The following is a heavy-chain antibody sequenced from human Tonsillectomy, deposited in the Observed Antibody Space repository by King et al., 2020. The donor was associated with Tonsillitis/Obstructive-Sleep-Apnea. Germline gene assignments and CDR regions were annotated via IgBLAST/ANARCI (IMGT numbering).Heavy chain of an antibody. CDR3: VIDMGSSPWGFEY. V-gene: IGHV3-9*01. J-gene: IGHJ4*02. Sequence: VQLVQSGGGLVQPGRSLRLSCAVSGFTFDDYAMHWVRQAPGKGLEWVSSISWNSDRIGYADSVKGRFTISRDNAKNSLYLQMNSLRAEDTALYYCVIDMGSSPWGFEYWGQGTLVTVSS. CDR2: ISWNSDRI. D-gene: IGHD6-6*01. CDR1: GFTFDDYA.